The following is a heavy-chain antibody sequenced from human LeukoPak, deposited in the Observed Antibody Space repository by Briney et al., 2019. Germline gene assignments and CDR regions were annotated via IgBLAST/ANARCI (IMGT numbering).Heavy chain of an antibody. Sequence: PGGSLRLSCAASGFSLGSYGMHWVRQAPGKGLEWVSVISASGGSTYYADSVKGRFTISRDNSKNTVSLQMNSLRADDTAFYYCAKDQAFGVLPDWGQGTLVTVSS. CDR1: GFSLGSYG. D-gene: IGHD3-3*01. CDR2: ISASGGST. V-gene: IGHV3-23*01. CDR3: AKDQAFGVLPD. J-gene: IGHJ4*02.